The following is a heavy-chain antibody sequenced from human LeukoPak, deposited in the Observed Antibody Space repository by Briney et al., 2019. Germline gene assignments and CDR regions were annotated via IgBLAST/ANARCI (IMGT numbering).Heavy chain of an antibody. CDR3: ARGPDVWGSYRGIYFDY. CDR2: IYYSGKV. V-gene: IGHV4-39*07. J-gene: IGHJ4*02. Sequence: PSETLSLTCSVSGGAIGSSSYYWGWIRQPPGKGLEWIGSIYYSGKVYYNSSLKSRVTISVDTSKNQFSLRLSSLTAADTAVYYCARGPDVWGSYRGIYFDYWGQGALVTVSS. D-gene: IGHD3-16*02. CDR1: GGAIGSSSYY.